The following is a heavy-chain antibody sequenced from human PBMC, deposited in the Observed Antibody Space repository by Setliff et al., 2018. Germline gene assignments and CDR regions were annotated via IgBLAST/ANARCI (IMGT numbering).Heavy chain of an antibody. J-gene: IGHJ6*02. D-gene: IGHD3-3*01. Sequence: SVKVSCKASGGTFSSYAISWVRQAPGQGLEWMGGIIPMFGTANYAQKFQGRVTITADKSTSTAYMELSSLRSEDTAVYYCARAFTYYNFWSGYGYGMDVWGQGTTVTVSS. CDR1: GGTFSSYA. CDR3: ARAFTYYNFWSGYGYGMDV. CDR2: IIPMFGTA. V-gene: IGHV1-69*06.